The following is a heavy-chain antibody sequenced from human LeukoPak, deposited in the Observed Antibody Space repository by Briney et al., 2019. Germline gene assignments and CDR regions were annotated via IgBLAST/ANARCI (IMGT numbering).Heavy chain of an antibody. J-gene: IGHJ4*02. Sequence: GGSLRLSCAASGFTLSNNDMSWVRQAPGKGLEWGSVIYYGGRTYYADSVKGRFTISRHSSKNTLYLQMNSLRAEDTAVYYCATGGAYFDYWGQGTLVTVSS. CDR3: ATGGAYFDY. V-gene: IGHV3-53*04. CDR1: GFTLSNND. D-gene: IGHD3-16*01. CDR2: IYYGGRT.